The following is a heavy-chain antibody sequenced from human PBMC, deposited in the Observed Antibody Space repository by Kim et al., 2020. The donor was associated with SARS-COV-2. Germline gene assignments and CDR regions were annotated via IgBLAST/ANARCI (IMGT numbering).Heavy chain of an antibody. D-gene: IGHD4-17*01. CDR2: INHSGST. CDR1: GGSFSGYY. V-gene: IGHV4-34*01. J-gene: IGHJ4*02. CDR3: ARAGQTATNGDHSLN. Sequence: SETLSLTCAVYGGSFSGYYWSWIRQPPGKGLEWIGEINHSGSTNYNPSLKSRVTISVDTSKNQFSLKLSSVTAADTAVYYCARAGQTATNGDHSLNWGQGTLVTVSS.